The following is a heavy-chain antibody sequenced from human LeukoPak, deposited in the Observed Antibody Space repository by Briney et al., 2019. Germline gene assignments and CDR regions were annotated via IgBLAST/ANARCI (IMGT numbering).Heavy chain of an antibody. Sequence: GGSLRLSCAASGFTFSSYSMNWVRQAPGKGLEWVSSISSSCSYIYYADSVKGRFTISKDNAKNSLYLQMNSLRAEDTAVYYCASQGALCSSTSCYTLIDYWGQGTLVTVSS. CDR1: GFTFSSYS. D-gene: IGHD2-2*02. CDR3: ASQGALCSSTSCYTLIDY. V-gene: IGHV3-21*01. J-gene: IGHJ4*02. CDR2: ISSSCSYI.